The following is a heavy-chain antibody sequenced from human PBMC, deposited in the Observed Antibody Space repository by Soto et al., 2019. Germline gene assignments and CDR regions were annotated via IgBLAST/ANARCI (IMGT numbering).Heavy chain of an antibody. CDR2: ISYGGSNK. Sequence: PGGSLRLSCAASGFTFSSYAMHWVRQAPGKGLEWVAVISYGGSNKYYADSVKGRFTISRDNSKNTLYLQMNSLRAEDTAVYYCAREGQRIRGVITNVPTSSWGQGTLVTVSS. CDR3: AREGQRIRGVITNVPTSS. CDR1: GFTFSSYA. J-gene: IGHJ5*02. V-gene: IGHV3-30-3*01. D-gene: IGHD3-10*01.